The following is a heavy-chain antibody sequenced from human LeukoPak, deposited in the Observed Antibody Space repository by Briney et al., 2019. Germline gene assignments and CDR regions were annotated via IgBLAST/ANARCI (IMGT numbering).Heavy chain of an antibody. J-gene: IGHJ6*03. CDR1: GFTFSDYY. V-gene: IGHV3-11*04. D-gene: IGHD2-2*01. CDR3: ARDSSLVVVLPAATHYYFYYMDV. Sequence: GGSLRLSCAASGFTFSDYYMSWIRQAPGKGLEWVSYISSSSSTIYYADSVKGRFTVSRDNAKNSLYLQMNSLRAEDTAVYYCARDSSLVVVLPAATHYYFYYMDVWGKGTTITVSS. CDR2: ISSSSSTI.